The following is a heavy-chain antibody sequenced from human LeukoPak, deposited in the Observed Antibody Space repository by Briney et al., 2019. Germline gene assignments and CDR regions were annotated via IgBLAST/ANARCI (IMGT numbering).Heavy chain of an antibody. V-gene: IGHV3-33*01. J-gene: IGHJ4*02. CDR1: GFSLSGYG. CDR2: IWYDGTSK. Sequence: PGRSLRLSCAASGFSLSGYGVHWVRQAPGKGLEWVAVIWYDGTSKDYADSVKGRLTFSRDNSKNTLYLQMNSLTVEDTAVYYCARSQSSSLIDYWGQGTLVTVSS. CDR3: ARSQSSSLIDY. D-gene: IGHD6-13*01.